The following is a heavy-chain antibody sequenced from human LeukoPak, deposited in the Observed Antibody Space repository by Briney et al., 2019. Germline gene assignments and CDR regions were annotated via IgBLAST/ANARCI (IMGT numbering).Heavy chain of an antibody. CDR1: GGSISSYY. J-gene: IGHJ5*02. CDR3: ARQLLTYSGYGAINWFDP. Sequence: SETLSLTCTVSGGSISSYYRSWIRQPPGKGLEWIGYIYYSGSTNYNPSLKSRVTISVDTSKNQFSLKLSSVTAADTAVYYCARQLLTYSGYGAINWFDPWGQGTLVTVSS. D-gene: IGHD5-12*01. CDR2: IYYSGST. V-gene: IGHV4-59*08.